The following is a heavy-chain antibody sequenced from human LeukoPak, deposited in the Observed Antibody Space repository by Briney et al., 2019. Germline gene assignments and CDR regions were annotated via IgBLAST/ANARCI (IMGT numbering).Heavy chain of an antibody. D-gene: IGHD3-10*01. CDR1: GFTFSDYN. Sequence: PGGSPRLSCAASGFTFSDYNMNWVRQVPGKGLESVSYMSRSGDIIYYADSVKGRFTISRDNAKNSLYLQMNSLRAEDTAVYYCARDVYYGSGSPRLDYWGQGTLVTVSS. CDR2: MSRSGDII. J-gene: IGHJ4*02. CDR3: ARDVYYGSGSPRLDY. V-gene: IGHV3-48*01.